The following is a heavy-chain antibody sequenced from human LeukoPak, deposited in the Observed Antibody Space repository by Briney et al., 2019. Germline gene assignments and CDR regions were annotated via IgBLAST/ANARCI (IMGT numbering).Heavy chain of an antibody. CDR3: ARDPLVVPVTEASYYYMDV. V-gene: IGHV1-69*13. J-gene: IGHJ6*03. Sequence: SVKVSCKASGGTFSSYAISWVRQAPGQGLEWMGGVIPIFGTANYAQKFQGRVTITADESTSSAYMGLSSLRSEDTAVYCCARDPLVVPVTEASYYYMDVWGKGTTVTVSS. CDR1: GGTFSSYA. D-gene: IGHD2-2*01. CDR2: VIPIFGTA.